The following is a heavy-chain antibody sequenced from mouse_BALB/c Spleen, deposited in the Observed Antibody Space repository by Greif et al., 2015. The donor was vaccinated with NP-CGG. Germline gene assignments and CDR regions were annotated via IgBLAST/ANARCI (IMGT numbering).Heavy chain of an antibody. CDR3: ARGDYYGSSGY. CDR1: GYTFTSSW. D-gene: IGHD1-1*01. V-gene: IGHV1S130*01. Sequence: VQLQESGSVLVRPGASVKLSCKASGYTFTSSWMHWAKQRPGQGLERIGEIHPNSGNTNYNEKFKGKATLTVDTSSSTAYVDLSSLTSEDSAVYYCARGDYYGSSGYWGQGTTLTVSS. CDR2: IHPNSGNT. J-gene: IGHJ2*01.